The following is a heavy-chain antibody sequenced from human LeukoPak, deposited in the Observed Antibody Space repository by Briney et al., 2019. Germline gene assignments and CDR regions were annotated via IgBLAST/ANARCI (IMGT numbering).Heavy chain of an antibody. D-gene: IGHD3-9*01. CDR2: INPNSGAT. Sequence: ASVKVSCKASGYTFTGCYMHWVRQAPGQGLEWMGWINPNSGATNFAQKFQGRVSMTRDTSISTAYTELSSLRSDDTAVYYCARADILTAYYTLDFWGQGTLVTVSS. J-gene: IGHJ4*02. CDR1: GYTFTGCY. CDR3: ARADILTAYYTLDF. V-gene: IGHV1-2*02.